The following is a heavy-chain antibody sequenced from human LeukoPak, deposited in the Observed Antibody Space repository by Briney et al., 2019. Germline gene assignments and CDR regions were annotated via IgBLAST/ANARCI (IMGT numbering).Heavy chain of an antibody. Sequence: GGSLRLSCEASGFNFSDYYMSWIRQPPGKGLEWVSSIFPSGGEIHYADSVRGRFTISRDNSKSTLSLQMNSLRAEDTAIYYCATYRQVLLPFESWGQGTLVTVSS. D-gene: IGHD2-8*02. CDR1: GFNFSDYY. CDR3: ATYRQVLLPFES. CDR2: IFPSGGEI. J-gene: IGHJ4*02. V-gene: IGHV3-11*01.